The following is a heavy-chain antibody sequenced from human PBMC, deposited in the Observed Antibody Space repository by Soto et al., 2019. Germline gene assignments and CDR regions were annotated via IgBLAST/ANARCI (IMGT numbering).Heavy chain of an antibody. V-gene: IGHV1-69*02. D-gene: IGHD1-26*01. J-gene: IGHJ4*02. CDR2: IIPILGIA. Sequence: SVKVSCTASGGTFSSYTISWVRQAPGQGLEWMGRIIPILGIANYAQKFQGRVTITADKSTSTAYMELSSLRSEDTAVYYCARNPGEWEPYDYWGQGTLVTVSS. CDR3: ARNPGEWEPYDY. CDR1: GGTFSSYT.